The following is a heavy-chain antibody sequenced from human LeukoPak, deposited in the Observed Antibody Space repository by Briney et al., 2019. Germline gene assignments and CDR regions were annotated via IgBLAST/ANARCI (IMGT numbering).Heavy chain of an antibody. CDR2: IYHSGST. Sequence: SETLSLTCAVSGYSISSGYYWGWIRQPPGKGLEWIGSIYHSGSTNYNPSLKSRVTISVDTSKNQFSLKLTSVTAADTAVYYCASGGWYRGYWGQGTLVTVSS. CDR1: GYSISSGYY. D-gene: IGHD6-19*01. V-gene: IGHV4-38-2*01. CDR3: ASGGWYRGY. J-gene: IGHJ4*02.